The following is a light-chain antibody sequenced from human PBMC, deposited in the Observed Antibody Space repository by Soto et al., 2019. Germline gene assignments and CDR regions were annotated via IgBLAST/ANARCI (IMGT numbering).Light chain of an antibody. J-gene: IGLJ2*01. CDR2: EVS. CDR1: SSDVGSYNL. V-gene: IGLV2-23*02. Sequence: QSALTQPASVSGSPGQSITISCTGTSSDVGSYNLVSWYQQHPGKAPKLMIYEVSKRPSGVSNRFSGSKSGNTASLTISGLQAEDEADYYCCSYAGSSTQVFGGGTQLTGL. CDR3: CSYAGSSTQV.